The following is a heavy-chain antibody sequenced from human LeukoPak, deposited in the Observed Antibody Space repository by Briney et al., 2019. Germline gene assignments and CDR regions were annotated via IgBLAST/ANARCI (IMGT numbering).Heavy chain of an antibody. CDR1: GFTFSNYG. CDR3: ARKQTYSGSYCDY. V-gene: IGHV3-23*01. J-gene: IGHJ4*02. Sequence: GGSLRLSCAASGFTFSNYGMRWVRQAQGKGLEWVSPISCSCPATYYADSVKRRFPISRDNSKNTLYLQMNSLRADDTAVYYCARKQTYSGSYCDYWGQGTLVTVSS. D-gene: IGHD1-26*01. CDR2: ISCSCPAT.